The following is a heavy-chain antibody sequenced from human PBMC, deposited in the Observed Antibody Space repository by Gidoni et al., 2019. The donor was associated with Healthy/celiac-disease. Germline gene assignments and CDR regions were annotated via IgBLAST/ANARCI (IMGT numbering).Heavy chain of an antibody. CDR1: GGTFSSSA. J-gene: IGHJ6*02. CDR2: FIPIFGTA. Sequence: QVQLVQSGAEVKKPGSSVKVSCKASGGTFSSSAISWVRQAPGQGLEWRGGFIPIFGTANYAQKFQGRVTITADESTSTAYMELSSLRSEDTAVYYCAIPDFGAQSYYYYGMDVWGQGTTVTVSS. D-gene: IGHD3-3*01. V-gene: IGHV1-69*01. CDR3: AIPDFGAQSYYYYGMDV.